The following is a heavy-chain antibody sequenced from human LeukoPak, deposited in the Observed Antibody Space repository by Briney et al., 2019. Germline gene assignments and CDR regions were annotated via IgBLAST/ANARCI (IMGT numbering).Heavy chain of an antibody. CDR3: ARSRGSYFNY. CDR2: IYYSGST. V-gene: IGHV4-59*12. CDR1: GGSINSDH. J-gene: IGHJ4*02. D-gene: IGHD3-10*01. Sequence: SETLSLTCTVSGGSINSDHWSWVRQPSGKGLEWIGYIYYSGSTNYNPSLKSRVSISVDTSKNQFSLRLTSVTAADTAVYYCARSRGSYFNYWGQGTLVTVSS.